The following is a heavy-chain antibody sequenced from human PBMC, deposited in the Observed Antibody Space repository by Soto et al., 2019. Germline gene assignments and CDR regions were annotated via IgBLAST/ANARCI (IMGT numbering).Heavy chain of an antibody. CDR1: GDTLKKYG. Sequence: QDQLVRSGANVKKPGSSERVSCRTSGDTLKKYGFSWVRQAPGQGLEWMGGIIPMYGITNYGQIFQGRLTITADESTDTVYMDLTSLKSEDTAVYYCAGEVGGTGVHLWGQGNQVTVSS. CDR3: AGEVGGTGVHL. V-gene: IGHV1-69*12. CDR2: IIPMYGIT. J-gene: IGHJ5*02. D-gene: IGHD2-8*01.